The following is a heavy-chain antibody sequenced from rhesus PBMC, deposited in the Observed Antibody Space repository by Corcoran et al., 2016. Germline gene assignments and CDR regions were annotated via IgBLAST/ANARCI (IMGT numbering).Heavy chain of an antibody. CDR2: FNSKSEST. CDR3: ARRYGDY. CDR1: GGSISSSNW. J-gene: IGHJ4*01. D-gene: IGHD5-24*01. V-gene: IGHV4S12*01. Sequence: QVQLQESGPGLVKPSETLSLTCAVSGGSISSSNWWSWIRQPPGKGLEWIGGFNSKSESTNDNPSLKSRVTISKNTSKNQFSLKLSSVTAADTAVYYCARRYGDYWGQGVLVTVSS.